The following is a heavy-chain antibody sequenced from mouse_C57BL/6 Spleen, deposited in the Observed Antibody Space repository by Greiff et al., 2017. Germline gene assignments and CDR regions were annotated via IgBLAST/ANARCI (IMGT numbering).Heavy chain of an antibody. D-gene: IGHD1-1*02. Sequence: QVQLQQSGPGLVQPSQSLSITCTVSGFSLTSYGVHLVRQCPGKGLEWLGVIWRGGSTDYKAAFMSRLSITKDNSKSKVFFIMNSLQADDTAIYYCASHYLFAYWGQGTLVTVSA. CDR2: IWRGGST. CDR3: ASHYLFAY. J-gene: IGHJ3*01. CDR1: GFSLTSYG. V-gene: IGHV2-5*01.